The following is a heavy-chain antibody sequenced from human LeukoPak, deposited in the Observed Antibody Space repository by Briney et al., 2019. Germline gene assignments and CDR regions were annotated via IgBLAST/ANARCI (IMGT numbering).Heavy chain of an antibody. CDR1: VGSISRGDYY. Sequence: SETLSLTCTVSVGSISRGDYYCSWIRQPPGEVLEWIWYIYFCGSTYDNPSLKSRVTISVDTAKNQVSLKLSSVTAAETAVYYCARASHAHGMDGWGQGTTVTVSS. J-gene: IGHJ6*02. CDR2: IYFCGST. V-gene: IGHV4-30-4*01. CDR3: ARASHAHGMDG.